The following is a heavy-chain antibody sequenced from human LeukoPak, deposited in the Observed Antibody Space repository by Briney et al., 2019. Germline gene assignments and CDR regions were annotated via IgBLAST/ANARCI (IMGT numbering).Heavy chain of an antibody. CDR1: GGSISGHY. CDR2: IYYSGST. D-gene: IGHD3-10*01. Sequence: KPSETLSLTCTVSGGSISGHYWSWIRQPPGKGLEWIGYIYYSGSTNYNPSLKSRVTISVDTSKNQFSLKLSSVTAADTAVYYCAIGRDLHYYGSAGPFDYWGQGTLVTVSS. J-gene: IGHJ4*02. CDR3: AIGRDLHYYGSAGPFDY. V-gene: IGHV4-59*11.